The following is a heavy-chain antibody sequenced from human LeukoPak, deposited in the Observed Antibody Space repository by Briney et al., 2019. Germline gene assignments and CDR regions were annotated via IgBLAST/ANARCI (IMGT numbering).Heavy chain of an antibody. V-gene: IGHV3-49*04. Sequence: GGSLRLSCTASGFTFGDYAMSWVRQAPGKGLEWVGFIRSKAYGGTTEYAASVKGRFTISRDDSKSIAYLQMNSLKTEDTAVYYCTREHYGSGSYYPPLDHWGQGTLVTVSS. CDR2: IRSKAYGGTT. D-gene: IGHD3-10*01. J-gene: IGHJ4*02. CDR1: GFTFGDYA. CDR3: TREHYGSGSYYPPLDH.